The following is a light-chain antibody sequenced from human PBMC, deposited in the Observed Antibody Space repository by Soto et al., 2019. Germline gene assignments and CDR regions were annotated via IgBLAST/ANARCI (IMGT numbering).Light chain of an antibody. V-gene: IGLV2-14*02. CDR1: SSDVGTYNL. Sequence: QSVLTQPASVSGSPGQSITISCTGTSSDVGTYNLVAWYQQHPGKAPKLMIFEDNKRPSGVSNRFSGSKSGNTASLTISGLQAEDEADYYCSSYTAGGTIFGTGTKVTVL. J-gene: IGLJ1*01. CDR2: EDN. CDR3: SSYTAGGTI.